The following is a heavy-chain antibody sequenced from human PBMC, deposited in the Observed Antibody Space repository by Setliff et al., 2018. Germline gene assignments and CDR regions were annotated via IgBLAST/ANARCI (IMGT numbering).Heavy chain of an antibody. CDR3: VRNPLGPEASTPGGY. V-gene: IGHV1-8*02. Sequence: GASVKVSCKASGYTFSSYAVNWVRQAPGQGLEWMGWMNPERDNTGYAQKVQGRVTLTGHASINTAYMELTSLTSEDTAVYYCVRNPLGPEASTPGGYWGQGTLVTVSS. CDR2: MNPERDNT. J-gene: IGHJ4*02. CDR1: GYTFSSYA. D-gene: IGHD3-16*01.